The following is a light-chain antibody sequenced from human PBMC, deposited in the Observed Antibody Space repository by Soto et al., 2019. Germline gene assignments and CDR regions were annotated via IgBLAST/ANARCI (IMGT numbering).Light chain of an antibody. CDR2: ASP. Sequence: IQLTQAPSSLSACVGGRVTVTCRASQGIVTYLVWYQQKSGKAPTVLIYASPTLQTGVPSRFRGTGSGTDFSLTITPLQPADFATYFCQQFHTYPWTFGQGTQVDIK. CDR3: QQFHTYPWT. V-gene: IGKV1-9*01. CDR1: QGIVTY. J-gene: IGKJ1*01.